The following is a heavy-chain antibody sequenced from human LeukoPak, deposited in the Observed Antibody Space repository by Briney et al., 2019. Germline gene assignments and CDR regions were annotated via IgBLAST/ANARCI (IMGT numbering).Heavy chain of an antibody. CDR1: GGSISSYY. Sequence: SETLSLTCTVSGGSISSYYWSWIRLPPGEGLEWIGYIYYSGYTDYNPSLKSRVTMSVDTSKNQFSLKLSSVTAADTAVYYCARGRRKYSSSWYPNDYWGQGTLVTVSS. CDR2: IYYSGYT. V-gene: IGHV4-59*12. D-gene: IGHD6-13*01. CDR3: ARGRRKYSSSWYPNDY. J-gene: IGHJ4*02.